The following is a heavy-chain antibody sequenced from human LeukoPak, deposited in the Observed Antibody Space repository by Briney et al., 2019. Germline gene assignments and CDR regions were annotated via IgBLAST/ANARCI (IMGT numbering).Heavy chain of an antibody. CDR2: INPNGGGT. V-gene: IGHV1-2*02. D-gene: IGHD2-2*01. Sequence: GASVKFSCKASGYTFTGYYMHWVRQAPGQGLEWMGWINPNGGGTNYAQKFQGRVTMTTDTSISTAYMELGGLRYDDTAVYYCARGVLVVVPAAGAFDIWGQGTMVTVSS. CDR1: GYTFTGYY. CDR3: ARGVLVVVPAAGAFDI. J-gene: IGHJ3*02.